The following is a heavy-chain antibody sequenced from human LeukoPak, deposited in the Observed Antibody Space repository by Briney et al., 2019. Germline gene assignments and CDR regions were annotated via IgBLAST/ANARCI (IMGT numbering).Heavy chain of an antibody. CDR2: IYHSGST. V-gene: IGHV4-38-2*02. CDR1: GYSISSGYY. J-gene: IGHJ6*02. Sequence: KPSETLSLTCTVSGYSISSGYYWGWIRQPPGKGLEWIGSIYHSGSTYYNPSLKSRVTISVDTSKNQFSLKLSSVTAADTAVYYCARDRYYYYGMDVWGQGTTVTVSS. CDR3: ARDRYYYYGMDV.